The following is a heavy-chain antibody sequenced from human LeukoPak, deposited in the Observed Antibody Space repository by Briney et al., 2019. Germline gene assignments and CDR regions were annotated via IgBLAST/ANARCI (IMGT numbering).Heavy chain of an antibody. CDR1: GYTFTSYY. CDR2: INPSGGST. Sequence: ASVKVSCKASGYTFTSYYMHWVRQAPGQGLEWMGIINPSGGSTNYAQKFQGRVTKTRDTSTSTVYMELSSLRSEDTAVYYCARDDYDDRSGYQHSTRNDYWGQGTLVTVSS. D-gene: IGHD3-22*01. CDR3: ARDDYDDRSGYQHSTRNDY. J-gene: IGHJ4*02. V-gene: IGHV1-46*01.